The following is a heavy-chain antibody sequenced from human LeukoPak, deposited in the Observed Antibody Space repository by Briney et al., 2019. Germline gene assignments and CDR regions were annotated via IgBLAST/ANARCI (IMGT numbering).Heavy chain of an antibody. Sequence: SVKVSCKASGGTFSSYAISWVRQAPGQGLEWMGRIIPIFGIANYAQKFQGRVTITADKSTSTAYMELSSLRSEDTAVYYCARDHTGITIFGGSWFDPWGQGTLVTVSS. CDR1: GGTFSSYA. D-gene: IGHD3-3*01. CDR2: IIPIFGIA. V-gene: IGHV1-69*04. J-gene: IGHJ5*02. CDR3: ARDHTGITIFGGSWFDP.